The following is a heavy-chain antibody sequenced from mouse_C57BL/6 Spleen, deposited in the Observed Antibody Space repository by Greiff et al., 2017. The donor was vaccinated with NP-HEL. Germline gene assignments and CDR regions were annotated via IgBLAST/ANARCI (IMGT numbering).Heavy chain of an antibody. CDR2: ISSGGDYI. V-gene: IGHV5-9-1*02. Sequence: EVQLVESGEGLVKPGGSLKLSCAASGFTFSSYAMSWVRQTPEKRLEWVAYISSGGDYIYYADTVKGRFTISRDNARNTLYLQMSSLKSEDTAMYYCTREGNGYYVHYFDYWGQGTTLTVSS. CDR3: TREGNGYYVHYFDY. J-gene: IGHJ2*01. CDR1: GFTFSSYA. D-gene: IGHD2-3*01.